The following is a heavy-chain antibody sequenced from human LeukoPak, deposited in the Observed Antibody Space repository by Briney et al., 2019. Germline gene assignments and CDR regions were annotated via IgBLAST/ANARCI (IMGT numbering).Heavy chain of an antibody. J-gene: IGHJ3*02. V-gene: IGHV3-23*01. CDR3: AKDLGYCSSTSCFVDAFDI. Sequence: GGSLRLSCAASGFTFSSYAMSWVRQAPGKGLEWVLAISGSGGSTYYADSVKGWFTISRDNSKNTLYLQMNSLRAEDTAVYYCAKDLGYCSSTSCFVDAFDIWGQGTMVTVSS. CDR1: GFTFSSYA. CDR2: ISGSGGST. D-gene: IGHD2-2*01.